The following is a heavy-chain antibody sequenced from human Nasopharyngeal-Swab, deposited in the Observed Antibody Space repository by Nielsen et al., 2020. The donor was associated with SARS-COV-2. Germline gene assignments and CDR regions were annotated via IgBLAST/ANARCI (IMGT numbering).Heavy chain of an antibody. Sequence: GGSLRLSCVGSGLSFSRYAMHWVRQAPGKGLECVALISYDGSNIQYADSVRGRFTISRDNAKNSLYLQMNSLRAEDTAVYYCATMGYSYGYYWGQGTLVTVSS. CDR2: ISYDGSNI. J-gene: IGHJ4*02. V-gene: IGHV3-30*04. CDR1: GLSFSRYA. CDR3: ATMGYSYGYY. D-gene: IGHD5-18*01.